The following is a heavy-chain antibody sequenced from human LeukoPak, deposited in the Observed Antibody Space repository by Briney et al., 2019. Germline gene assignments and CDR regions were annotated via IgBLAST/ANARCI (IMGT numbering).Heavy chain of an antibody. D-gene: IGHD3-9*01. CDR3: AKDLGTEYNIFDY. CDR1: GFTFSSYG. J-gene: IGHJ4*02. Sequence: GGSLRLSCAASGFTFSSYGMHWVRQAPGKGLEWVAVIWYDGSNKYYADSVKGRFTISRDNSKNTLYLQMNSLRPEDTAVYYCAKDLGTEYNIFDYWGQGTLVTVSS. V-gene: IGHV3-30*02. CDR2: IWYDGSNK.